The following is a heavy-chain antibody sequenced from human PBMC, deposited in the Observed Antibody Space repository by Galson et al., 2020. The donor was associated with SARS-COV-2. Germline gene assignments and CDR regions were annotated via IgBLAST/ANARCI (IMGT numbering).Heavy chain of an antibody. D-gene: IGHD3-3*01. J-gene: IGHJ5*02. Sequence: ASVKVSCKASGYTFTSYGISWVRQAPGQGLEWMGRISAYNGNTNYAQKLQGRVTMTTDTSPSTAYMGLRSLRSDDTAVYYCARDSGDYGFWSGYWKRKRFDPWGQGTLVIVSS. CDR1: GYTFTSYG. CDR3: ARDSGDYGFWSGYWKRKRFDP. CDR2: ISAYNGNT. V-gene: IGHV1-18*04.